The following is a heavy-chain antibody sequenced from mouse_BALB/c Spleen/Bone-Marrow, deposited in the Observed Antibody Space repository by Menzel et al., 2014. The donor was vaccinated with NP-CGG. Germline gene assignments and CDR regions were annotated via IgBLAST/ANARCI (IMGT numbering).Heavy chain of an antibody. Sequence: DLVKPGASVKLSCKASGYTFTSYWINWIKQRPGQGLEWIGRISPGSGSTYYNEMFKGKATLTVDTSSSTAYIQLSSLSSEDSAVYFCARESYYCESYSMDYWGQGTSVTVSS. CDR2: ISPGSGST. J-gene: IGHJ4*01. V-gene: IGHV1S41*01. D-gene: IGHD1-1*01. CDR1: GYTFTSYW. CDR3: ARESYYCESYSMDY.